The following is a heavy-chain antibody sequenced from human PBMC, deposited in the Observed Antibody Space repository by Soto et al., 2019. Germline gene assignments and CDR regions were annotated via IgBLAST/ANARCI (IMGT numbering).Heavy chain of an antibody. Sequence: GGSLRLSCAASGFTFSDYYMSWIRQAPGKGLEWVSYISSSGSTIYYADSVKGRFTISRDNAKNSLYLQMNSLRAEDTAGYYCARETGYYMYYLDNWGQGTLVTVSS. CDR1: GFTFSDYY. J-gene: IGHJ4*02. CDR3: ARETGYYMYYLDN. V-gene: IGHV3-11*01. D-gene: IGHD3-9*01. CDR2: ISSSGSTI.